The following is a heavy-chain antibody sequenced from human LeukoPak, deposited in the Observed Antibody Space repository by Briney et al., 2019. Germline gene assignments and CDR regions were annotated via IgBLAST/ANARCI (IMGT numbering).Heavy chain of an antibody. CDR1: GGSISSYY. D-gene: IGHD6-13*01. J-gene: IGHJ4*02. Sequence: SETLSLTCTVSGGSISSYYWSWIRQPAGKGLEWIGRIYTSGSTNYNPSLKSRVTMSVDASKNQFSLKLSSVTAADTAVYYCARSGQQLVLNYFDYWGQGTLVTVSS. V-gene: IGHV4-4*07. CDR3: ARSGQQLVLNYFDY. CDR2: IYTSGST.